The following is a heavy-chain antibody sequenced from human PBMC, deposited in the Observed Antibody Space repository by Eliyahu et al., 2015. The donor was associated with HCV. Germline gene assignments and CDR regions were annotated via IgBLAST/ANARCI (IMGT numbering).Heavy chain of an antibody. V-gene: IGHV3-21*01. CDR3: ARHSAVPGFDI. J-gene: IGHJ5*02. D-gene: IGHD6-13*01. CDR2: ISSSSNYI. CDR1: GFTFSTYT. Sequence: EVQLVESGGGLVKPGGSLRVSCAASGFTFSTYTMHWVRQAPGKGPGWISSISSSSNYIYYADSLKGRFTISRDNAKKSLFLQMSSLRAEDTAVYYCARHSAVPGFDIWGRGTLVTVSS.